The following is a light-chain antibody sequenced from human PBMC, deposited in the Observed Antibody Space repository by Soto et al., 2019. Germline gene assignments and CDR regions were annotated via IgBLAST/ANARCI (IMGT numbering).Light chain of an antibody. CDR2: DAS. V-gene: IGKV3-11*01. Sequence: EIVLTQSPATLSLSPGERDTLSCRASQSVSSFLAWYQQKPGQAPRLLIYDASNRATGIPARFSGGGSGTDFTLTISSLEPEDFAVYYCQHRSNWPWTFGQGTKVDIK. CDR1: QSVSSF. CDR3: QHRSNWPWT. J-gene: IGKJ1*01.